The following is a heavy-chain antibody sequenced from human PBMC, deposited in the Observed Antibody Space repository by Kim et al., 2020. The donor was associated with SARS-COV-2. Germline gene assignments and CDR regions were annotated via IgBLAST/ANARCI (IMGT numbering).Heavy chain of an antibody. D-gene: IGHD2-2*01. CDR1: GFTFGDYA. Sequence: GGSLRLSCAASGFTFGDYAMHWVRQAPGKCLEWVSGISWNSGSIGYADSVKGRFTISRDNAKNSLYLQMNSLRAEDTALYYCAKEGDCSSTSCLPDYWGQGTLVTVSS. V-gene: IGHV3-9*01. CDR2: ISWNSGSI. J-gene: IGHJ4*02. CDR3: AKEGDCSSTSCLPDY.